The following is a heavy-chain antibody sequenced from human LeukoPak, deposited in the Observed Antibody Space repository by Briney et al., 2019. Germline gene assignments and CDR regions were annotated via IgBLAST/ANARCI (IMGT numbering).Heavy chain of an antibody. J-gene: IGHJ4*02. CDR1: GVTLSPYG. D-gene: IGHD3-10*01. CDR3: AREYHGSGSHLDY. V-gene: IGHV3-30*03. Sequence: GGSLRLSCAASGVTLSPYGMHWVRQAPGKGLEWVAVISYEGGTQHYADSVKGRFIISRDNPRNTLYLQMNILRTEDTAVYYCAREYHGSGSHLDYWGQGTLVTVSS. CDR2: ISYEGGTQ.